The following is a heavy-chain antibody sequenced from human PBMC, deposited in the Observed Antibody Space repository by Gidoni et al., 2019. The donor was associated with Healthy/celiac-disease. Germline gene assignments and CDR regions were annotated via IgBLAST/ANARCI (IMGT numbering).Heavy chain of an antibody. CDR2: IYYSGST. J-gene: IGHJ4*02. Sequence: QLQLQESGPGLVKPSETLSLTCTVSGGSISSSRYYWGWIRQPPGKGLEWIGSIYYSGSTYYNPSLKSRVTISVDTSKNQFSLKLSSVTAADTAVYYCARLSLGYCSGGSCHDYWGQGTLVTVSS. CDR1: GGSISSSRYY. D-gene: IGHD2-15*01. V-gene: IGHV4-39*01. CDR3: ARLSLGYCSGGSCHDY.